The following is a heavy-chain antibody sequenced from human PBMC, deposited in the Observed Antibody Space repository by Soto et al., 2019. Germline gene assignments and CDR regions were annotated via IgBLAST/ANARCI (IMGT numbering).Heavy chain of an antibody. CDR1: GYTFTSYG. J-gene: IGHJ4*02. D-gene: IGHD6-6*01. Sequence: QVQLVQSGAEVKKPGASVKVSCKASGYTFTSYGISWVRQAPGQGLEWMGWISAYNGNTDYAQKLQGRVTMTTDTSTSTAYMELRSLRSDDTAVYYCARDLIAARPWSTPNHLDYWGQGTLVTVSS. V-gene: IGHV1-18*01. CDR3: ARDLIAARPWSTPNHLDY. CDR2: ISAYNGNT.